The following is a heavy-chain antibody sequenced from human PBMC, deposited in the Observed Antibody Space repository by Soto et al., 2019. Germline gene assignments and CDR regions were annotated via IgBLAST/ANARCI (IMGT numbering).Heavy chain of an antibody. CDR2: IYPGDSDT. V-gene: IGHV5-51*01. CDR1: GYSFTSYW. CDR3: ARRRKADIVVVPAANYGMDV. D-gene: IGHD2-2*01. Sequence: GESLKISCKGSGYSFTSYWIGWVRQMPGKGLGWMGIIYPGDSDTRYSPSFQGQVTISADKSISTAYLQWSSLKASDTAMYYRARRRKADIVVVPAANYGMDVWGQGTTVTVSS. J-gene: IGHJ6*02.